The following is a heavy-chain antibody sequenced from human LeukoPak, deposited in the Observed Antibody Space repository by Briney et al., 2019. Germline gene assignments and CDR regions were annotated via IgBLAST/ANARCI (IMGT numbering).Heavy chain of an antibody. J-gene: IGHJ4*02. Sequence: PSQTLSLTCTVSGGSISSGDYYWSWIRQPPGEGLEWIGYIYYSGSTYYNPSLKSRVTISVDTSKNQFSLKLSSVTAADTAVYYCARSYGDYEVTPFDYWGQGTLVTVSS. D-gene: IGHD4-17*01. CDR2: IYYSGST. V-gene: IGHV4-30-4*01. CDR3: ARSYGDYEVTPFDY. CDR1: GGSISSGDYY.